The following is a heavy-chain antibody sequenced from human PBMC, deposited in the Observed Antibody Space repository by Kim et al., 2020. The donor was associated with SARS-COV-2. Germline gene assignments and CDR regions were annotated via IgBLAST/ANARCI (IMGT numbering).Heavy chain of an antibody. CDR2: IRSKAYGGTT. V-gene: IGHV3-49*04. J-gene: IGHJ4*02. Sequence: GGSLRLSCTASGFTFGDYAMSWVRQAPGKGLEWVGFIRSKAYGGTTEYAASVKGRFTISRDDSKSIAYLQMNSLKTEDTAVYYCTRGPWGYWFGEFLLNFDYWGQGTLVTVSS. CDR3: TRGPWGYWFGEFLLNFDY. D-gene: IGHD3-10*01. CDR1: GFTFGDYA.